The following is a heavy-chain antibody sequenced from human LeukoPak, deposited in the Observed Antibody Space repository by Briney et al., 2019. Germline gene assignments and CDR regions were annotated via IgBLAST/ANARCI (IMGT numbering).Heavy chain of an antibody. D-gene: IGHD3-3*01. CDR1: GFTFSSYS. J-gene: IGHJ6*02. CDR3: ARLDRGVVTTYYYYYGMDV. V-gene: IGHV3-21*01. Sequence: GGPLRLSCAASGFTFSSYSMNWVRQAPGKGLEWVSSISSSSSYIYYAGSVKGRFTISRDNAKNSLYLQMNSLRAEDTAVYYCARLDRGVVTTYYYYYGMDVWGQGTTVTVSS. CDR2: ISSSSSYI.